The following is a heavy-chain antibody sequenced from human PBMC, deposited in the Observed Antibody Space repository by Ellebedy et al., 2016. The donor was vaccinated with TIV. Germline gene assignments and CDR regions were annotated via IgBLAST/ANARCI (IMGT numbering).Heavy chain of an antibody. Sequence: MPSETLSLTCTVSGGSIRSSTYYWAWIRQPPGKGLEWLGNIFYSGSAYYNTSLQSRVTMSVDTSKNQFSLKLSSVTAADTAVYYCARDAMSYRFDPWGQGTLVTVSS. CDR1: GGSIRSSTYY. CDR3: ARDAMSYRFDP. V-gene: IGHV4-39*07. D-gene: IGHD5/OR15-5a*01. CDR2: IFYSGSA. J-gene: IGHJ5*02.